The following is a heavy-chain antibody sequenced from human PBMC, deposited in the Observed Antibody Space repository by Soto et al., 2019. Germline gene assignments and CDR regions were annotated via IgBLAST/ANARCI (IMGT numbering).Heavy chain of an antibody. J-gene: IGHJ3*02. CDR3: AKSHRFCTGGSCGAFDT. CDR2: ITGGGDSI. V-gene: IGHV3-23*01. Sequence: EVQLLESGGGLVQPGGSLRLSCAASAFSFSSYGMSWVRQAPGQGLEWVSHITGGGDSIDYADSVKGRFTISRDNSKNTLFLQMNSLRVEDTAIYFCAKSHRFCTGGSCGAFDTWGQGTMVTAS. CDR1: AFSFSSYG. D-gene: IGHD2-8*02.